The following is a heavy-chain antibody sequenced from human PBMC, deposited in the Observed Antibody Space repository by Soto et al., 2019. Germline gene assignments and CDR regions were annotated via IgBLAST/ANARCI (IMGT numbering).Heavy chain of an antibody. Sequence: QVQLVESGGGVVQPGRSLRLSCAASGFTFSSYAMHWVRQAPGKGLEWVAVISYDGSNKYYADSVKGRFTISRDNSKNTLYLQMNSLRAEDTAVYYCARDARRGIAARSAFDIWGQGTMVTVSS. V-gene: IGHV3-30-3*01. CDR1: GFTFSSYA. D-gene: IGHD6-6*01. J-gene: IGHJ3*02. CDR2: ISYDGSNK. CDR3: ARDARRGIAARSAFDI.